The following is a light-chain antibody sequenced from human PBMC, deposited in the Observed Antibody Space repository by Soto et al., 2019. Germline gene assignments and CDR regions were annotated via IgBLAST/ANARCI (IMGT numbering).Light chain of an antibody. V-gene: IGLV3-25*03. CDR1: ALPKKY. Sequence: SYELTQSPSVSVSPGQTARITCSGDALPKKYVYWYQLRPGQAPLLIVYKDNERPSGIPERFSGSSSGPTATLTISGVQAEDEADYYCQSTDGTDSLYVFGGGTKLTVL. J-gene: IGLJ1*01. CDR3: QSTDGTDSLYV. CDR2: KDN.